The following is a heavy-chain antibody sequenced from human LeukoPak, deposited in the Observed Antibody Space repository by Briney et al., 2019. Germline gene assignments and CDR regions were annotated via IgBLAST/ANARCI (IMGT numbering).Heavy chain of an antibody. CDR1: GFTFSGAW. Sequence: WGSLRLSCTASGFTFSGAWMTWVGQAPGKGLEWVANIREDGTEKNYVDSVKGRFTISRDNAKNSLFLQMSNLRDDDTAIYYCARHVGISFWGQGTLVTVSS. D-gene: IGHD7-27*01. J-gene: IGHJ4*02. CDR3: ARHVGISF. CDR2: IREDGTEK. V-gene: IGHV3-7*01.